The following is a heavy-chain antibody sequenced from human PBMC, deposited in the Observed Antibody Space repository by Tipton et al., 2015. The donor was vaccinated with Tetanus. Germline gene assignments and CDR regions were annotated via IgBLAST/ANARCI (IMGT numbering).Heavy chain of an antibody. CDR1: GFTFSNAW. J-gene: IGHJ6*02. V-gene: IGHV3-15*07. D-gene: IGHD3-16*01. CDR3: TTAGVWGYYSGLDV. Sequence: SLRLSCVASGFTFSNAWMNWVRQAPGKGLEWVGRINSKTDGGTTDYAAPVKGRFSISRDDSKNTLSLQMNSLKTEDTAVYYCTTAGVWGYYSGLDVWGQGTTVTVSS. CDR2: INSKTDGGTT.